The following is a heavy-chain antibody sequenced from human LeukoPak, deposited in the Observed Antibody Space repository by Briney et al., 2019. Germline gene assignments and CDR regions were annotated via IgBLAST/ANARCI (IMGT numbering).Heavy chain of an antibody. J-gene: IGHJ3*02. V-gene: IGHV3-13*01. CDR2: IGTAGDT. Sequence: PGGSLRLSCAASGFTFSSYDMHWVRHATGKGLEWVSAIGTAGDTYYPGSVKGRFTISRENAKNSLYLQMNSLRAGDTAVYYCARVGSPGAFDIWGQGTMVTVSS. D-gene: IGHD6-6*01. CDR3: ARVGSPGAFDI. CDR1: GFTFSSYD.